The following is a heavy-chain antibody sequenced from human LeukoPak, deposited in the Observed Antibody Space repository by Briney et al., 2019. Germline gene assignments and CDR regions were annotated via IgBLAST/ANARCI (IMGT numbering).Heavy chain of an antibody. J-gene: IGHJ5*02. CDR1: GGTFSSYA. V-gene: IGHV1-69*13. CDR2: IIPIFGTA. Sequence: SVKVSCKASGGTFSSYAISWVRQAPGQGLEWMGGIIPIFGTANYAQKFQGRVTITADESTSTAYMELSSLRSEDTAVYYCAREVPDCSSTSCYSSLPYNWFDPWGQGTLVTVSS. CDR3: AREVPDCSSTSCYSSLPYNWFDP. D-gene: IGHD2-2*01.